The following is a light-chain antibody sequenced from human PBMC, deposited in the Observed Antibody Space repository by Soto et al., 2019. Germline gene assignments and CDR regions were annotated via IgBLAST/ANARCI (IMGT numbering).Light chain of an antibody. CDR2: DVS. CDR1: SSDVGGYNY. V-gene: IGLV2-14*01. Sequence: QSALTQPDSVSGSPGQSITISCTGTSSDVGGYNYVSWYQQHPGKGPILMIYDVSNRTSGVYNRFSGSKSVDTASLNSSRLQVEDEADYYCSSYTSSSTLVVFGGGTKLTVL. J-gene: IGLJ2*01. CDR3: SSYTSSSTLVV.